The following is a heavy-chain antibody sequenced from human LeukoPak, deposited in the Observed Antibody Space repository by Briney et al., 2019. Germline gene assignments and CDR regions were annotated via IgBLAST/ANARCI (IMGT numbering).Heavy chain of an antibody. CDR3: VRDFRSADY. CDR2: ICPDGTVT. J-gene: IGHJ4*02. Sequence: PGGSLRLSCAASGFTFSKYCMHWVRQIPGKGLVWVSRICPDGTVTNYADSVKGRFTISRDNAKNMVFLQMNSLRADDTAVYYCVRDFRSADYWGQGILVTVSS. CDR1: GFTFSKYC. V-gene: IGHV3-74*01.